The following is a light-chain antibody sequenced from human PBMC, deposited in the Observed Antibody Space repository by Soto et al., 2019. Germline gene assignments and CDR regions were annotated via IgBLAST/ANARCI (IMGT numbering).Light chain of an antibody. CDR2: AAS. CDR1: QGLSSY. V-gene: IGKV1-9*01. Sequence: IQFTQSPSSLSASVGDRVTITCRASQGLSSYLAWYQQKPGKAPKLLIYAASTLQSGVPSRFSGSGSGTDFTLTISSLHPEDFAVYFCQQFKNYPITFGQGTRLEIK. J-gene: IGKJ5*01. CDR3: QQFKNYPIT.